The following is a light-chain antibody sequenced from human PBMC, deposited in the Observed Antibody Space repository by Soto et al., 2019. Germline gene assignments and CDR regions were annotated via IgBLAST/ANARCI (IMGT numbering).Light chain of an antibody. Sequence: EIVLTQTPGTLSLSPGERVTLSCRASQSVRSSNLAWYQQKPVQHPRLLIYGASSTATDNPDRFSGSGSGRDFSLTISRLEREDVAVYYCQQYGSSSISCGQGTRLETK. CDR3: QQYGSSSIS. CDR1: QSVRSSN. CDR2: GAS. V-gene: IGKV3-20*01. J-gene: IGKJ5*01.